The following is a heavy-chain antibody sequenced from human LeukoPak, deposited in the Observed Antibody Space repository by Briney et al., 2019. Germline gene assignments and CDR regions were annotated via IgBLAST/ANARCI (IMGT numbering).Heavy chain of an antibody. J-gene: IGHJ5*02. V-gene: IGHV3-30*18. Sequence: GGSLRLSCAASGFTFSSYGMHWVRQAPGKGLEWVAVISYDGSNKYYADSVKGRFTISRDNSKNTLYLQMNSLRAEDTAVYYCAKADTVVTPPLGPWGQGTLVTVSS. CDR1: GFTFSSYG. CDR3: AKADTVVTPPLGP. CDR2: ISYDGSNK. D-gene: IGHD4-23*01.